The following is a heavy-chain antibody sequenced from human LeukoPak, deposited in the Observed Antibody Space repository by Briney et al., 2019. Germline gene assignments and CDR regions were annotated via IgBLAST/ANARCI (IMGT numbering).Heavy chain of an antibody. CDR2: ISAYNGNT. D-gene: IGHD4-17*01. CDR1: GYTFTSYG. J-gene: IGHJ4*02. CDR3: ARDALDGDYELVFDY. V-gene: IGHV1-18*01. Sequence: GASVKVSRKASGYTFTSYGISWVRQAPGQGLEWMGWISAYNGNTNYAQKLQGRVTMTTDTSTSIAYMGLRRLRSDDRAVYYCARDALDGDYELVFDYWGQGTLVTVSS.